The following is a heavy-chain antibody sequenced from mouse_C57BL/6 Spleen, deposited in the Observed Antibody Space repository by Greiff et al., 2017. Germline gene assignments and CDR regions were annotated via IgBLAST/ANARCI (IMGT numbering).Heavy chain of an antibody. V-gene: IGHV1-26*01. Sequence: EVQLQQSGPELVKPGASVKISCKASGYTFTDYYMNWVKQSHGKSLEWIGDINPNNGGTSYNQKFKGKATLTVNKSSSTDYMERRSLTSEDSAVYYCARLTTVVSYFDYWGQGTTLTVSS. CDR2: INPNNGGT. CDR1: GYTFTDYY. J-gene: IGHJ2*01. CDR3: ARLTTVVSYFDY. D-gene: IGHD1-1*01.